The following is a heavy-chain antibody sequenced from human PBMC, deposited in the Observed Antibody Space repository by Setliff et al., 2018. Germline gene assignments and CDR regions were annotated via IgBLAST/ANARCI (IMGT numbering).Heavy chain of an antibody. D-gene: IGHD3-22*01. CDR1: GGTFSSYA. V-gene: IGHV1-69*06. J-gene: IGHJ4*02. CDR3: ARDRPPYYYDSSGYYYSAGNFDY. CDR2: IIPIFGTA. Sequence: SVKVSCKASGGTFSSYAISWVRQAPGQGLEWMGRIIPIFGTANYARKFQGRVTITADKSTSTAYMELSSLRSEDTAVYYCARDRPPYYYDSSGYYYSAGNFDYWGQGTLVTVSS.